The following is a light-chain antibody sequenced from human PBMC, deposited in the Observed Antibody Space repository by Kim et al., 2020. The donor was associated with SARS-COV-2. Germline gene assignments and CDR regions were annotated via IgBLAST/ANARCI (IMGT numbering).Light chain of an antibody. CDR1: QSVSRSY. J-gene: IGKJ1*01. CDR3: QQYGSSPWT. Sequence: EIVLTQSPGTLSLSPGERATLSCRASQSVSRSYLAWYQQKPGQAPRLLIYGASRRATGIPDRFSGSGSGTDFTLTISRLEPEDFAVYYCQQYGSSPWTFGQGTKVDIK. CDR2: GAS. V-gene: IGKV3-20*01.